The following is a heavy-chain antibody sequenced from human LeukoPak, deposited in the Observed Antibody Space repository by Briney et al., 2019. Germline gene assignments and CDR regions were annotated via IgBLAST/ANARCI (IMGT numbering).Heavy chain of an antibody. CDR2: IAYDGSRA. J-gene: IGHJ4*02. Sequence: GGSLRLSCAGSGFTFGGYGMHWFRQTPGKGLEWVAVIAYDGSRAFYADSVKGRFTISRDNSKNTTSVQMDDLRAEDTAVYYCTRYNNDHFDYWGQGTLVTVSS. CDR3: TRYNNDHFDY. V-gene: IGHV3-33*01. D-gene: IGHD1-14*01. CDR1: GFTFGGYG.